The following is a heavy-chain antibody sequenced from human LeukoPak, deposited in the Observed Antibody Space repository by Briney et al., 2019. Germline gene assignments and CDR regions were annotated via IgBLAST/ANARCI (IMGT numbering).Heavy chain of an antibody. V-gene: IGHV4-39*01. CDR3: AAGGGYPQGFYYFDY. J-gene: IGHJ4*02. CDR1: GGSISSSSYY. D-gene: IGHD5-12*01. Sequence: SETLSLTCTVSGGSISSSSYYWGWIRQSPGKGLEWIGSIYGSGSTYYNPSLKSRVTISVDTSKKQFSLKLSSVTAADTAVYYCAAGGGYPQGFYYFDYWGQGTLVTVSS. CDR2: IYGSGST.